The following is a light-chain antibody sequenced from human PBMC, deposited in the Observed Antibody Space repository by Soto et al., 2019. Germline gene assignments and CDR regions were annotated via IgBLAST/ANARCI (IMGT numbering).Light chain of an antibody. CDR3: HQFNNCTNMYT. Sequence: EIVMTQSPATLSVSAGERATLSCRASQSLRSSIAWYQQKPGQAPRLLIYGASSRATGIPARFSGSGSGTEFTHTISSLQSEDFAVYYCHQFNNCTNMYTFGQGTKLEIK. J-gene: IGKJ2*01. V-gene: IGKV3-15*01. CDR2: GAS. CDR1: QSLRSS.